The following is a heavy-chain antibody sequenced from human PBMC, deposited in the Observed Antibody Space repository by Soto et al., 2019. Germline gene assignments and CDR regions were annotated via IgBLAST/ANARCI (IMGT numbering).Heavy chain of an antibody. V-gene: IGHV3-66*01. D-gene: IGHD2-15*01. CDR1: GFIVSSKY. Sequence: EVQLVESGGGLVQPGGSLRLSCAASGFIVSSKYMSWVRQAPGKGLEWVSLIQSGGSTYYAGSVKGRFTISRDNSENTLFLQMNSLRVEDTAMYYCMRDDVYCSGGGSYGVPMAVWGKGTTVTVSP. CDR2: IQSGGST. J-gene: IGHJ6*04. CDR3: MRDDVYCSGGGSYGVPMAV.